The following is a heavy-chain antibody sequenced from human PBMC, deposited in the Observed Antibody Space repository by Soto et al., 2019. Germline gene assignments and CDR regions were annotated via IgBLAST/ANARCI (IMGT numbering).Heavy chain of an antibody. Sequence: QVQLQESGPGLVKPSGTLSLTCAVSSGSISSSNWWSWVRQPPGKGLEWIGEIYHSGSTNYNPSLKGRVTISVDKSQNQFSLKLSSVTAADTAVYYCARVASSSGWSVGAFDIWGQGTMVTVSS. CDR2: IYHSGST. V-gene: IGHV4-4*02. J-gene: IGHJ3*02. D-gene: IGHD6-19*01. CDR3: ARVASSSGWSVGAFDI. CDR1: SGSISSSNW.